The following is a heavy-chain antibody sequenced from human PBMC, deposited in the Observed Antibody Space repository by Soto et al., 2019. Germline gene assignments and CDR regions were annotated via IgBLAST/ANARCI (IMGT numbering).Heavy chain of an antibody. J-gene: IGHJ6*02. Sequence: GSLSLSCAACGFTFSSYWMSWVRQATWKRLEWVANIKQDGIEKYYVDSVKGRFTISRDNAKNSLYLQMNSLRAEDTAVYYCARFYYDSSGYLPSPYYYYYGMDVWGQGT. V-gene: IGHV3-7*04. CDR2: IKQDGIEK. D-gene: IGHD3-22*01. CDR3: ARFYYDSSGYLPSPYYYYYGMDV. CDR1: GFTFSSYW.